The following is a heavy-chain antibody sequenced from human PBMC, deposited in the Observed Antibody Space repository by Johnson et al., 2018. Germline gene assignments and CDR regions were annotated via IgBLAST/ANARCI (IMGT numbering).Heavy chain of an antibody. D-gene: IGHD2-21*01. Sequence: VQLVESGGGLVKPGGSLRLSCAASGFTFSSYAMSWVRQAPGKGLEWVSVIYSGGSTYYADSVKGRFTISRDNSKNTLYLQMNSLRAEDTAVYYWARVVAIPPGGYYYYYYMDVWGKGTTVTVSS. V-gene: IGHV3-66*01. CDR2: IYSGGST. J-gene: IGHJ6*03. CDR1: GFTFSSYA. CDR3: ARVVAIPPGGYYYYYYMDV.